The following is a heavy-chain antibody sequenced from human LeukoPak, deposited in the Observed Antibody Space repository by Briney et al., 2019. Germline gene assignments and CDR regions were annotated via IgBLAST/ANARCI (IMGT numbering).Heavy chain of an antibody. D-gene: IGHD6-13*01. CDR3: AKAWGSSSGHYFDY. J-gene: IGHJ4*02. CDR1: GFTVSSNY. CDR2: IYSGGGT. Sequence: GGSLRLSCAASGFTVSSNYMSWVRQAPGKGLEWVSVIYSGGGTYYADSVKGRFTISRDNSKNTLYLQMNSPRPEDTAVYYCAKAWGSSSGHYFDYWGQGTLVTVSS. V-gene: IGHV3-53*05.